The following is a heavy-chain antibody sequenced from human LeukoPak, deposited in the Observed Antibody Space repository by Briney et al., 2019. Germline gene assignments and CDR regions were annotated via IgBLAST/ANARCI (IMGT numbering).Heavy chain of an antibody. CDR1: GGSFSGYY. Sequence: SETLSLTCAVYGGSFSGYYWSWIRQPPGKGLEWIGEINHSGSTNYSPSLKSRVTISVDTSKNQFSLKLSSVTAADTAVYYCARGSAVAGNGFDYWGQGTLVTVSS. D-gene: IGHD6-19*01. J-gene: IGHJ4*02. CDR3: ARGSAVAGNGFDY. V-gene: IGHV4-34*01. CDR2: INHSGST.